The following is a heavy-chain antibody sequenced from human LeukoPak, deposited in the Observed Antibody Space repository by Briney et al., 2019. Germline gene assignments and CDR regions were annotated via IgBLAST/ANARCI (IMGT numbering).Heavy chain of an antibody. D-gene: IGHD3-22*01. CDR1: GFTFSSYS. V-gene: IGHV3-21*01. Sequence: PGGSRRLSCAASGFTFSSYSMNWVRQAPGKGLEWVSSISSSSSYIYYADSVKGRFTISRDNAKNSLYLQMNSLRAEDTAVYYCARDNYYDSSGYYFYVYWGQGTLVTVSS. CDR2: ISSSSSYI. CDR3: ARDNYYDSSGYYFYVY. J-gene: IGHJ4*02.